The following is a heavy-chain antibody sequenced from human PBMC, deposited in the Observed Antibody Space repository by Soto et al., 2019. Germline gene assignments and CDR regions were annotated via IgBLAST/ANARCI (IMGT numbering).Heavy chain of an antibody. J-gene: IGHJ6*02. CDR1: GYSFTSYW. CDR3: ARLVGTAMVTYYYGMYV. V-gene: IGHV5-51*01. Sequence: PGESLKISFKGSGYSFTSYWIGWVRQMPGKGLEWMGIIYPGDSDTRYSPSFQGQVTISADKSISTAYLQWSSLKASDTAMYYCARLVGTAMVTYYYGMYVWGQGTTVTVSS. D-gene: IGHD5-18*01. CDR2: IYPGDSDT.